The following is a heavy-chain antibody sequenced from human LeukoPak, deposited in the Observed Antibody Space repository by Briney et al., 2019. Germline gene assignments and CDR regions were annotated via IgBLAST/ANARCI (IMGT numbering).Heavy chain of an antibody. CDR2: ISAYNGHT. V-gene: IGHV1-18*01. Sequence: ASVKVSCKASGYTFTSYIINWVRQAPGQGLEWMGWISAYNGHTNYAQKLQGRVTMTTDTSTNTAYMELRSLRSDDTAVYYCAFWSGYFQNYWGQGTLVTVSS. J-gene: IGHJ4*02. CDR3: AFWSGYFQNY. D-gene: IGHD3-3*01. CDR1: GYTFTSYI.